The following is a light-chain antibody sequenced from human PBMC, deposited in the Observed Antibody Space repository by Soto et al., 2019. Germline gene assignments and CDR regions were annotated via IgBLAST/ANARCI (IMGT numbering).Light chain of an antibody. CDR1: QSVSSH. CDR3: QHRSNWLYT. CDR2: DAS. J-gene: IGKJ2*01. Sequence: ELVLTQSPATLSLSPGERATLSCRASQSVSSHLAWYRQKPGQPPRLLIYDASNRASGIPPRFSGSGSETDFTLTISRQEPEDFAVYYCQHRSNWLYTYGQGTKQEI. V-gene: IGKV3-11*01.